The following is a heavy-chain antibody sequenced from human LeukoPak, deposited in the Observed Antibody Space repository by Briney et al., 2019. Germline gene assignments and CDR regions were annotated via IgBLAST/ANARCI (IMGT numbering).Heavy chain of an antibody. CDR2: IQYDGSEK. V-gene: IGHV3-30*02. CDR1: GLTFTFSTSG. J-gene: IGHJ4*02. Sequence: GGSLRLSCAASGLTFTFSTSGIHLVRQAPGKGLEWVAFIQYDGSEKYYADSVKGRCTTSRDNSKNTVYLQMNSLTGEDTAIYYCAREGGTIEIGEFDYWGQGTLVTVSS. D-gene: IGHD3-16*02. CDR3: AREGGTIEIGEFDY.